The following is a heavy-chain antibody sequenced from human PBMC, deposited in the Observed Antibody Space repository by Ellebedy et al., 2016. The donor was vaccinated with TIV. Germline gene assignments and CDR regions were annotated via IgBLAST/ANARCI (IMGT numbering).Heavy chain of an antibody. V-gene: IGHV3-74*01. J-gene: IGHJ4*02. Sequence: GGSLRLXXAASGFTFSNYWMHWVRQAPGKGLVWVSRINTDGSSTTYADSVKGRFTIPRDNAKNTLYLQMNSLRAEDTAVYYCMKGITFEWGQGTLVTVSS. CDR2: INTDGSST. CDR3: MKGITFE. CDR1: GFTFSNYW. D-gene: IGHD2/OR15-2a*01.